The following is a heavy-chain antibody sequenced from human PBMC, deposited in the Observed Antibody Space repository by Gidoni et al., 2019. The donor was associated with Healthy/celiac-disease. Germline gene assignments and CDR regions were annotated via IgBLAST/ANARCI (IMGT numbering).Heavy chain of an antibody. D-gene: IGHD2-15*01. CDR1: GGSFSGYY. V-gene: IGHV4-34*01. J-gene: IGHJ4*02. CDR3: ARGLICSGGSCLDY. CDR2: INHSGST. Sequence: QVQLQQWGAGPLKPSATLSITCAVYGGSFSGYYWCWIRQPPGKGLAWIGVINHSGSTNYNPSLKSRVTISVDTSKNQFSLKLSSVTAADTSVYYCARGLICSGGSCLDYWGQGTLVTVSS.